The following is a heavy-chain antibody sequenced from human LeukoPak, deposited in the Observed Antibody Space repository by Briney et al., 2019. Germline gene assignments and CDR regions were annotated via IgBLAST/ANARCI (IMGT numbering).Heavy chain of an antibody. CDR3: ARGQRWLQSDFDY. D-gene: IGHD5-24*01. CDR2: IYHSGST. V-gene: IGHV4-30-2*01. Sequence: SETLSLTCAVSGGSISSGGYSWSWIRQPPGKGLEWIGYIYHSGSTYYNPSLKSRVTISVDRSKNQFSLKLSSVTAADTAVYYCARGQRWLQSDFDYWGQGTLVTVSS. CDR1: GGSISSGGYS. J-gene: IGHJ4*02.